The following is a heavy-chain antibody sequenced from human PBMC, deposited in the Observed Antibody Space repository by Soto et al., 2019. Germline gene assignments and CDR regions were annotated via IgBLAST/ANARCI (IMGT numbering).Heavy chain of an antibody. V-gene: IGHV4-59*08. J-gene: IGHJ4*02. Sequence: SETLSLTCTVSDGSISSYYWSWIRQPPGKGLEWIGYIYYSGSTNYNPSLKSRVTISVDTSKNQFSLKLSSVTAADTAVYYCARQGGGYSGYELAPDFDYWGQGTLVTVSS. CDR2: IYYSGST. CDR1: DGSISSYY. CDR3: ARQGGGYSGYELAPDFDY. D-gene: IGHD5-12*01.